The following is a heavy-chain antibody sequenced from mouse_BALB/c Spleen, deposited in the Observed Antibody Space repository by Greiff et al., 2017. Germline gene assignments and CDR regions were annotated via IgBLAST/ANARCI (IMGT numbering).Heavy chain of an antibody. Sequence: EVMLVESGGGLVKPGGSLKLSCAASGFTFSDYYMYWVRQTPEKRLEWVATISDGGSYTYYPDSVKGRFTISRDNAKNNLYLQMSSLKSEDTAMYYCARAYYGNLAWFAYWGQGTLVTVSA. CDR1: GFTFSDYY. CDR3: ARAYYGNLAWFAY. V-gene: IGHV5-4*02. CDR2: ISDGGSYT. D-gene: IGHD2-10*01. J-gene: IGHJ3*01.